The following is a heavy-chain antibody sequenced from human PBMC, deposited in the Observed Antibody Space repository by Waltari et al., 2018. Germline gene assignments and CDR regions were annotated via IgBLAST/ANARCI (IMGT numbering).Heavy chain of an antibody. J-gene: IGHJ4*02. V-gene: IGHV4-4*02. D-gene: IGHD2-15*01. CDR3: ARDRGRGLYLDS. Sequence: QLQLQESGPGLVKPSGTLSLTCAVSGDSMTTSDCWSWVSQSPGKGLEWIGQVRGDGRTNYNPSVASRVTISLDTSTNQYSLRVTSATAADTAVYYCARDRGRGLYLDSWGQGILVTVSS. CDR2: VRGDGRT. CDR1: GDSMTTSDC.